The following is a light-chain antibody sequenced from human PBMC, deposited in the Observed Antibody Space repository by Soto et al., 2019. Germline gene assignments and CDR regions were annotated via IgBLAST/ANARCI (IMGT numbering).Light chain of an antibody. V-gene: IGKV1-27*01. Sequence: DIQMTQSPSSLSASVGDRVTITCRASQGISDYLAWYQQRPGKVPKLLIYAASTLQSGVPSRFSGSGSGTAFTLTISRPQPEDVATYSWQKYDSDPLPSGGGTKVEIK. CDR1: QGISDY. J-gene: IGKJ4*01. CDR3: QKYDSDPLP. CDR2: AAS.